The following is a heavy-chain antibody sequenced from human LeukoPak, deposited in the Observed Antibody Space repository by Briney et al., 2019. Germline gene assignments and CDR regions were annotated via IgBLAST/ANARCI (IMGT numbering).Heavy chain of an antibody. CDR3: ARDRYYYGMDV. V-gene: IGHV4-34*01. CDR1: GGSFSGYY. CDR2: INHSGST. D-gene: IGHD1-14*01. Sequence: SETLSLTCAVYGGSFSGYYWSWIRQPPGKGLEWIGEINHSGSTNYNPSLKSRVTISVDTSKNQFSLKLSSVTAADTAVYYCARDRYYYGMDVWGQGTTVTVSS. J-gene: IGHJ6*02.